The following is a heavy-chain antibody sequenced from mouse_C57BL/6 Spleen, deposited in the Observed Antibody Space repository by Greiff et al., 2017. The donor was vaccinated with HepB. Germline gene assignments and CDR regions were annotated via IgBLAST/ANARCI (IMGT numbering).Heavy chain of an antibody. CDR2: ISDGGSYT. CDR3: ARGGTMVTTGFAY. J-gene: IGHJ3*01. CDR1: GFTFSSYA. D-gene: IGHD2-2*01. Sequence: EVKLEESGGGLVKPGGSLKLSCAASGFTFSSYAMSWVRQTPEKRLEWVATISDGGSYTYYPDNVKGRFTISRDNAKNNLYLQMSHLKSEDTAMYYCARGGTMVTTGFAYWGQGTLVTVSA. V-gene: IGHV5-4*03.